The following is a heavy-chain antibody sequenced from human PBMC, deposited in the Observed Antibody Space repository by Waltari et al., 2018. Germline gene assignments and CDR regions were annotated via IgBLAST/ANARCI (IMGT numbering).Heavy chain of an antibody. J-gene: IGHJ4*02. CDR1: GGSLRPYY. Sequence: QVRLQQSGPGLVTPSETLSLTCTVSGGSLRPYYWPWIRQSPGQGLEWIGYIYYSGFANHSPSLKGRVTISLDTSNSRFSLSLNSVTAADTAVYYCARTQRYCSGGSCYPYYFDSWGQGTQVTVSS. CDR2: IYYSGFA. D-gene: IGHD2-15*01. V-gene: IGHV4-59*01. CDR3: ARTQRYCSGGSCYPYYFDS.